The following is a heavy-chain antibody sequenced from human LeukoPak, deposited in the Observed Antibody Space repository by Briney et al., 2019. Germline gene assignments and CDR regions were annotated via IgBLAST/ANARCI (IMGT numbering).Heavy chain of an antibody. CDR3: ASRNDILTGYVFDF. V-gene: IGHV4-39*01. CDR2: IYYSGST. D-gene: IGHD3-9*01. CDR1: GGSISSSIYY. Sequence: SETLSLTCTVSGGSISSSIYYWGWIRQPPGKGLEWIGSIYYSGSTSYNPSLKSRVTISVDTSKNQFSLKLTSVTAADTAVYYCASRNDILTGYVFDFWGQGTLVTVSS. J-gene: IGHJ4*02.